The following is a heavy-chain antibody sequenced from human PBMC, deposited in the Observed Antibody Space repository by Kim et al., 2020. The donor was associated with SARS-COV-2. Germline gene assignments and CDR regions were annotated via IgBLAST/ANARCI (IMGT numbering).Heavy chain of an antibody. CDR1: GFTVSSNY. J-gene: IGHJ6*02. Sequence: GGSLRLSCAASGFTVSSNYMSWVRQAPGKGLEWVSVIYSGGSTYYADSVKGRFTISRDNSQNTLYLQMNSLRAEDTAVYYCARGRVYCSSTSCRAYYGMEVWGQGTSVTVYS. CDR2: IYSGGST. V-gene: IGHV3-53*01. CDR3: ARGRVYCSSTSCRAYYGMEV. D-gene: IGHD2-2*01.